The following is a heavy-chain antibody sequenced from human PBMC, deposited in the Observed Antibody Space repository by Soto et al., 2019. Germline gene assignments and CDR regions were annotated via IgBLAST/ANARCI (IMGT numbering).Heavy chain of an antibody. D-gene: IGHD1-26*01. V-gene: IGHV3-30*03. CDR2: ISYDGSNK. J-gene: IGHJ4*02. Sequence: QVQLVEAGGGVVQPGRALRLSCAASGFTFSHNGIHWVRQAPGKGLEWLAVISYDGSNKHYADSVKGRFTVSRDNSKNTLYLQMNSLRAEDTAVSFCARYSGKYQGPIDYWGQGTLVTVSS. CDR3: ARYSGKYQGPIDY. CDR1: GFTFSHNG.